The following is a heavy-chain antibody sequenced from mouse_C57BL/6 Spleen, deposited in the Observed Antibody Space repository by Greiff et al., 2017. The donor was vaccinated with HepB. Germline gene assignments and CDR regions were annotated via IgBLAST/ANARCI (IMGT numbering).Heavy chain of an antibody. V-gene: IGHV1-52*01. CDR1: GYTFTSYW. CDR3: ARSGQIYYYGSSYGYFDV. Sequence: VQLQQPGAELVRPGSSVKLSCKASGYTFTSYWMHWVKQRPIQGLEWIGNIDPSDSETHYNQKFKDKATLTVDKSSSTAYMQLSSLTSEDSAVYYCARSGQIYYYGSSYGYFDVWGTGTTVTVSS. D-gene: IGHD1-1*01. CDR2: IDPSDSET. J-gene: IGHJ1*03.